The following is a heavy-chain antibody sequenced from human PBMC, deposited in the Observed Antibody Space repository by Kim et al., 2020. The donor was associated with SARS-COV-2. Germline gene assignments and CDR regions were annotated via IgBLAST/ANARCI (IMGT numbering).Heavy chain of an antibody. Sequence: GGSLRLSCAVSGFTFGDYAMHWVRQAPGKGLEWVSGISWNSGSIGYADSVKGRFTISRDNAKNSLYLQMNSLRAEDTALYYCAKAAYCGGDCYLCTYYYYYYMDVWGKGTTVTVSS. D-gene: IGHD2-21*01. CDR1: GFTFGDYA. J-gene: IGHJ6*03. CDR2: ISWNSGSI. V-gene: IGHV3-9*01. CDR3: AKAAYCGGDCYLCTYYYYYYMDV.